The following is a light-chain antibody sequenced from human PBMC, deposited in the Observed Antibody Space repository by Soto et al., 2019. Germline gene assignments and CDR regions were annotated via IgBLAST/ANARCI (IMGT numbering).Light chain of an antibody. V-gene: IGKV1-39*01. CDR2: AAS. CDR1: QPISNN. J-gene: IGKJ5*01. Sequence: DIQMTQSPSSLSASVGDRVTITCRASQPISNNLNWYQQRPGKPPNLLIYAASSVQKVSPPRFSGGRSGTEFTLTISSLQPEDFAIYYCQQTDTTPLTFGQGTRLAMK. CDR3: QQTDTTPLT.